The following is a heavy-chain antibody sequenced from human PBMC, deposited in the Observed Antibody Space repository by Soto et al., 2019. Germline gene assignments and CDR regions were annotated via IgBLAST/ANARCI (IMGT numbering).Heavy chain of an antibody. V-gene: IGHV4-31*03. CDR2: IYYSGSA. CDR1: CGSISSGGYY. CDR3: ARVGGINWFDP. J-gene: IGHJ5*02. Sequence: SETLPLTCTVSCGSISSGGYYWSWIRQHPGKGLEWIGYIYYSGSAYHNPSLKSRVTISVDTSQTQFSLKLSSVTAADTAVYYCARVGGINWFDPWGQGTLVTVS. D-gene: IGHD1-20*01.